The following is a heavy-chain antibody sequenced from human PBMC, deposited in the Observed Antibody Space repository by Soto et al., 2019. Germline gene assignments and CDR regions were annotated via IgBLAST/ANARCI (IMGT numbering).Heavy chain of an antibody. CDR3: ARARAGGYCSSTSCYAFDY. CDR1: GGSVSSGSYY. Sequence: QVQVQESGPGLVKPSETLSLTCTVSGGSVSSGSYYWSWIRQPPGQGLEWIGYIYYSGSTNYNPSRKSRVTISVDTSKTHFSLRLSSVTAADTAVYYCARARAGGYCSSTSCYAFDYWGQGTLVTVSS. J-gene: IGHJ4*02. CDR2: IYYSGST. D-gene: IGHD2-2*01. V-gene: IGHV4-61*03.